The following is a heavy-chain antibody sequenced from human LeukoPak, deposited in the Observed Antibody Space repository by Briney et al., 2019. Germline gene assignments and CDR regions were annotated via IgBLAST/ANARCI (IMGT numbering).Heavy chain of an antibody. CDR2: FDPEDGET. V-gene: IGHV1-24*01. Sequence: GASVKVSCRVSGYTLTELSMHWVRQAPGKGLEWMGGFDPEDGETIYAQKFQGRVTMTEDTSTDTAYVELSSLRSEDTAVYYCATQGFNYYDSSGYPLHFDYWGQGTLVTVSS. J-gene: IGHJ4*02. CDR1: GYTLTELS. D-gene: IGHD3-22*01. CDR3: ATQGFNYYDSSGYPLHFDY.